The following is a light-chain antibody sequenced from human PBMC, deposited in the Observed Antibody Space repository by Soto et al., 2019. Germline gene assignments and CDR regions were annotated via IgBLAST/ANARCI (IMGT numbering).Light chain of an antibody. CDR3: HQYGSSPLT. J-gene: IGKJ4*01. CDR2: GAS. Sequence: DIVLTQSPGTLSLSPGERATLSCRACQSVSSSYLAWYQQKPGQAPRRLIYGASIRATGIPDRFSGSGSGTDFTLTISRLEPEDFAVYYCHQYGSSPLTFGGGTKVEIK. V-gene: IGKV3-20*01. CDR1: QSVSSSY.